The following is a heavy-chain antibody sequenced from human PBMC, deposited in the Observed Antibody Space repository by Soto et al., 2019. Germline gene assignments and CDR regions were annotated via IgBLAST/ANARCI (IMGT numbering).Heavy chain of an antibody. CDR1: GYTFTGYY. J-gene: IGHJ4*02. Sequence: QVPLVQSGAEVKKPGASVKVSCKASGYTFTGYYMHWVRQAPGQGLEWMGWINPNSGGTNYAQKFQGWVTMTRDTSISTAYMELSRLRSDDTAVYYCARETRAAYYDSSGYYWGQIDYWGQGTLVTVSS. CDR2: INPNSGGT. D-gene: IGHD3-22*01. V-gene: IGHV1-2*04. CDR3: ARETRAAYYDSSGYYWGQIDY.